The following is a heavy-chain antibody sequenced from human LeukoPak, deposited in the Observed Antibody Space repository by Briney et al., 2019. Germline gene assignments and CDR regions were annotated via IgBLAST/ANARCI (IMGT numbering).Heavy chain of an antibody. D-gene: IGHD3-9*01. CDR1: GYTFTSYG. V-gene: IGHV1-18*04. CDR2: ISAYNGNT. J-gene: IGHJ4*02. Sequence: ASVKVSCKASGYTFTSYGISWVRQAPGQGLEWMGWISAYNGNTNYAQKLQGRVTMTTDTSTSTAYMELRNLRSDDTALYYCARNGGYDILTGYDFDYWGQGTLVTVSS. CDR3: ARNGGYDILTGYDFDY.